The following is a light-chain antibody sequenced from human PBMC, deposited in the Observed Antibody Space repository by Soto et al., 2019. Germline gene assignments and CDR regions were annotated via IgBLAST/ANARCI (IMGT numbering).Light chain of an antibody. CDR3: QQRSNWRSIT. Sequence: EIVLTQSPATLSLSPVERATLSCSSSQSVSSYLAWYQQKPGQAPRLLIYDASNRATGIPARFSGSGSGTDFTLTISSLEPEDFAVYYCQQRSNWRSITFGQGTRLEIK. J-gene: IGKJ5*01. CDR1: QSVSSY. CDR2: DAS. V-gene: IGKV3-11*01.